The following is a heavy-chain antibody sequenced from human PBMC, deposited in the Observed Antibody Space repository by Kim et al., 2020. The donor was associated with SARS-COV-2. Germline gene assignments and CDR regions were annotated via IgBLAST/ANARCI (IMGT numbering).Heavy chain of an antibody. V-gene: IGHV3-23*01. CDR2: IRGKGDRI. Sequence: GGSLRLSCVASGFSFSTYAVRWVRQAPGKGLEWVSAIRGKGDRIYYADSVKGRFTISKDNSKNTLYLQLNSLRAEDTAVYYCAKVLWHTRGNPWFDYWGQGNVLPVS. CDR3: AKVLWHTRGNPWFDY. J-gene: IGHJ4*02. D-gene: IGHD2-8*02. CDR1: GFSFSTYA.